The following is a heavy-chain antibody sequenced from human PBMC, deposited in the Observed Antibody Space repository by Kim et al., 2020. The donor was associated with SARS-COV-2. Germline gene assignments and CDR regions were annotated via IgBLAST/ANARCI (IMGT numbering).Heavy chain of an antibody. V-gene: IGHV4-39*01. CDR3: SIYYDSEDAFDI. D-gene: IGHD3-22*01. J-gene: IGHJ3*02. CDR1: GGSISSSSYY. CDR2: IYYSGST. Sequence: SETLSLTCTVSGGSISSSSYYWGWIRQPPGKGLEWIGSIYYSGSTYYNPSLKSRVTISVDTSKNQFSLKLSSVTAADTAVYYCSIYYDSEDAFDIWGQGTMVTVSS.